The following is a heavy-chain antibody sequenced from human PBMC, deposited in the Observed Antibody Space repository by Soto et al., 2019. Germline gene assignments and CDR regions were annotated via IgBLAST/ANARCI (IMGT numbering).Heavy chain of an antibody. J-gene: IGHJ1*01. CDR3: ARDSDSSGEYYQH. CDR1: GFTVSSNY. CDR2: IYSGGST. D-gene: IGHD3-22*01. Sequence: GGSLRLSCAASGFTVSSNYMSWVRQAPGKGLEWVSVIYSGGSTYYADSVKGRFTISRDNSKNTLYLQMNSLRAEDTAVYYCARDSDSSGEYYQHWGQGTLVTVSS. V-gene: IGHV3-53*01.